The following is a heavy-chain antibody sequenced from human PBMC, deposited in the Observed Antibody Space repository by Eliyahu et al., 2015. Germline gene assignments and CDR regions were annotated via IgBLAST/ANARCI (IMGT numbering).Heavy chain of an antibody. D-gene: IGHD2-2*01. CDR3: TRKMVSAAMAFDI. CDR1: GXTFGDYA. J-gene: IGHJ3*02. V-gene: IGHV3-49*04. Sequence: EVQLVESGGGLVQXGRSLRXXXTASGXTFGDYAMXWVRQAPGKGLEWVGFIRSKAYGGTTEYAASVKGRFTISRDDSKSIAYLQMNSLKTEDTAVYYCTRKMVSAAMAFDIWGQGTMVTVSS. CDR2: IRSKAYGGTT.